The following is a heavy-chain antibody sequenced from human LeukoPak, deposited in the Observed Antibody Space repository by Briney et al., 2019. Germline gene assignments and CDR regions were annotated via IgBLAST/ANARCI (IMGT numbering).Heavy chain of an antibody. Sequence: GGSLRLSCVASGFTFSSYSMNWVRQAPGKGLEWVSSISSSSSYIYYADSVKGRFNISRDNAKNSLYLQMNSLRAEDTAVYYCARGRFLEWLLYYYYYMDVWGKGTTVTVAS. V-gene: IGHV3-21*01. D-gene: IGHD3-3*01. CDR2: ISSSSSYI. J-gene: IGHJ6*03. CDR3: ARGRFLEWLLYYYYYMDV. CDR1: GFTFSSYS.